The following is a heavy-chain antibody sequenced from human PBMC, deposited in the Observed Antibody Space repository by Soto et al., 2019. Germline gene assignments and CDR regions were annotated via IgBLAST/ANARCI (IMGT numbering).Heavy chain of an antibody. V-gene: IGHV4-4*02. CDR1: GTSISSTFW. D-gene: IGHD2-15*01. J-gene: IGHJ5*02. CDR3: ATLPPRIVVVKTEIPT. Sequence: QVQLRESGPGRVRPSGTLSLTCAVSGTSISSTFWWTWVRQPPGKGLEWIGEIYHSGSTKYNPSLKSRVTISVDKSNNQFSLELRAVTAADTAVYYCATLPPRIVVVKTEIPTWGQGTLVTVSS. CDR2: IYHSGST.